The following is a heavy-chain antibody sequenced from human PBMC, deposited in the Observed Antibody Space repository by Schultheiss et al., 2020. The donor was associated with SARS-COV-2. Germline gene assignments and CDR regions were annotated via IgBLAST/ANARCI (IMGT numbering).Heavy chain of an antibody. V-gene: IGHV4-34*01. Sequence: SETLSLTCAVYGGSFSGYYWSWIRQPPGKGLEWIGEINHSGSTNYNPSLKSRVTISVDTSKNQFSLKLSSVTAADTAVYYCARQYDFWSGYYIPAFDIWGQGTMVTVSS. D-gene: IGHD3-3*01. CDR3: ARQYDFWSGYYIPAFDI. CDR2: INHSGST. J-gene: IGHJ3*02. CDR1: GGSFSGYY.